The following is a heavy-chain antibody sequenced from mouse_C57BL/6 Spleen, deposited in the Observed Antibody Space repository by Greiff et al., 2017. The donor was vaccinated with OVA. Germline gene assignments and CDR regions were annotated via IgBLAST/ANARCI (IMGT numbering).Heavy chain of an antibody. Sequence: EVKLMESGPGLVKPSQSLSLTCSVTGYSITSGYYWNWIRQFPGNKLEWMGYISYDGSNNYNPSLKNRISITRDTSKNQFFLKLNSVTTEDTATYYCAREGNYGNYDYWGQGTTLTVSS. CDR2: ISYDGSN. V-gene: IGHV3-6*01. D-gene: IGHD2-1*01. CDR1: GYSITSGYY. J-gene: IGHJ2*01. CDR3: AREGNYGNYDY.